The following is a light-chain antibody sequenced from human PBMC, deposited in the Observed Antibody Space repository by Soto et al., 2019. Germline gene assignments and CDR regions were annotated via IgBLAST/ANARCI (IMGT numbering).Light chain of an antibody. V-gene: IGKV3-11*01. CDR1: QTVGSY. CDR2: DAS. CDR3: QHYGGSFI. J-gene: IGKJ3*01. Sequence: EIVLTQSPATLSLSPGERATLSCRASQTVGSYLAWFRQTPGQAPRLLIYDASKRATGITARFSGSGFGTDFTLSISRLDPEDFSVYYCQHYGGSFIFGPGTKVDIK.